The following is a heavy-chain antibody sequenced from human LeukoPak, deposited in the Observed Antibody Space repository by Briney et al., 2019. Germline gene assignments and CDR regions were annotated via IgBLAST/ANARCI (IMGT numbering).Heavy chain of an antibody. CDR2: IIPIFGTA. Sequence: ASVKVSCKASGGTFSSYAINWVRQAPGQGLEWMGGIIPIFGTANYAQKFQGRVTITADESTSTAYMELSSLRSEDTAVYYCARSPGPPPTNWFDPWGQGTLVTVSS. J-gene: IGHJ5*02. V-gene: IGHV1-69*13. CDR3: ARSPGPPPTNWFDP. CDR1: GGTFSSYA. D-gene: IGHD1-26*01.